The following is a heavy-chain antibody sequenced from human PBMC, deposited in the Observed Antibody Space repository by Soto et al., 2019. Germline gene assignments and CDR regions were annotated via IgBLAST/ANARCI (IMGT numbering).Heavy chain of an antibody. D-gene: IGHD3-22*01. CDR3: SRRNYDRSGYQIEY. V-gene: IGHV4-31*01. Sequence: QLLESGPGLVKPSQTLSLTCTVSGGSIISGGYYWSWVRQHPGKGLAWIGYIYYSGSTYYNPSLTRQVTISVDTSKNQFSLKLSSVTASDTAVYYCSRRNYDRSGYQIEYWGQGTLVTVSS. J-gene: IGHJ4*02. CDR1: GGSIISGGYY. CDR2: IYYSGST.